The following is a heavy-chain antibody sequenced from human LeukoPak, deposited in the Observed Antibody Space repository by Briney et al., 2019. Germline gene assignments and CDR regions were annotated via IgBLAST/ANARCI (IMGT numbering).Heavy chain of an antibody. J-gene: IGHJ4*02. CDR1: GYTFTSYG. V-gene: IGHV1-18*01. CDR2: ISAYNGNT. Sequence: ASVKVSCKASGYTFTSYGISWVRQAPGQGLEWMGWISAYNGNTNYAQKLQGRATMTTDTSTSTAYMELRSLRSDDTAVYYCARDRDLVVVPEVSIAAAGYFDYWGQGPLVTVSS. D-gene: IGHD2-2*01. CDR3: ARDRDLVVVPEVSIAAAGYFDY.